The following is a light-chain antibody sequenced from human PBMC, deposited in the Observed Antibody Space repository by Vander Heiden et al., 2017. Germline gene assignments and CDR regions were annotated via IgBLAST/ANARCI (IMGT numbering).Light chain of an antibody. CDR2: AAS. CDR1: QGISSY. CDR3: QQDASYART. Sequence: AIRMTQSPSSLSASTGDRVTITCRASQGISSYLAWYQQKPGKAPKLLIYAASTLQSGVPSRFSGSGSGTDFTLTISCLQSEDFATYYCQQDASYARTFGQGTKLEIK. V-gene: IGKV1-8*01. J-gene: IGKJ2*02.